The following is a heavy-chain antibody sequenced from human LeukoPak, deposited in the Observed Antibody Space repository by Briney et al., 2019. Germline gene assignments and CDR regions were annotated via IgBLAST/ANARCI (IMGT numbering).Heavy chain of an antibody. CDR2: ISGSGGST. CDR1: GFTFSTYA. D-gene: IGHD2-2*01. Sequence: GGSLRLSCAASGFTFSTYAMTWVRPAPGKGLEWVSTISGSGGSTYYVDSVKGRFTISRDKSKNTLYLQMNSLRAEDAALYYCARDIVVVPAAGDAFDIWGQGTMVTVSS. J-gene: IGHJ3*02. CDR3: ARDIVVVPAAGDAFDI. V-gene: IGHV3-23*01.